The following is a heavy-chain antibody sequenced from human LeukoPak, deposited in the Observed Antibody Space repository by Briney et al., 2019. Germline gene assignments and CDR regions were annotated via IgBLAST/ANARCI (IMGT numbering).Heavy chain of an antibody. D-gene: IGHD3-22*01. J-gene: IGHJ3*02. CDR2: INYTGGT. V-gene: IGHV4-59*12. CDR3: ARGGIVVANTGAFDI. CDR1: GGSISDYY. Sequence: PSETLSLTCTVSGGSISDYYWSWIRQPPGKGLEWIGYINYTGGTSYSPSLNSRATISVDTSKNQISLKLNSVTAADTAVYYCARGGIVVANTGAFDIWGQGTMVPVSS.